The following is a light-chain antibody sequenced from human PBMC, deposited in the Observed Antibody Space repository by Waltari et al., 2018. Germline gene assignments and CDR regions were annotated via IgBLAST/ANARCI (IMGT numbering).Light chain of an antibody. CDR3: QQSYSTPLT. CDR1: QSISTY. V-gene: IGKV1-39*01. CDR2: GAS. J-gene: IGKJ4*01. Sequence: DIQMTQSPSSLSASVGDRVTITCRASQSISTYLIWYQQKPGRAPKLLIYGASILLSGVSSRFSGSGSGTDFTLIISSLQPEDSATYYCQQSYSTPLTYGGGTKVEIK.